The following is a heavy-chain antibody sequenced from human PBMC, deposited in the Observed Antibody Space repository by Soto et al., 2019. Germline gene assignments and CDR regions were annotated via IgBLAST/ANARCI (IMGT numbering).Heavy chain of an antibody. CDR2: MNPYTGNT. J-gene: IGHJ4*02. D-gene: IGHD6-25*01. CDR3: ARRKERSGPHYFDY. Sequence: QVQLVQSGAEVKEPGASAKVSCKASGYTFTTYDIYWMRQATGQGLEWMGWMNPYTGNTGYAQKFQGRVTVTRNTSISTVYMEMSGLRLDDTAVYYCARRKERSGPHYFDYWGQGSQVTVSS. V-gene: IGHV1-8*01. CDR1: GYTFTTYD.